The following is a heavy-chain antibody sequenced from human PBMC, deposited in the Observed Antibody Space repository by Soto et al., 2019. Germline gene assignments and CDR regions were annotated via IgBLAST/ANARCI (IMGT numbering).Heavy chain of an antibody. V-gene: IGHV4-4*07. CDR2: IYTSGST. D-gene: IGHD6-6*01. Sequence: SETLSLTCTVSGSSISSYYWSWIRQPAGKGLEWIGRIYTSGSTNYNPSLKSRVTMSVDTSKNQFSLKLSSVTAADTAVYYCARDLGSSFNYYYYGMDVWGQGTTVTVSS. J-gene: IGHJ6*02. CDR3: ARDLGSSFNYYYYGMDV. CDR1: GSSISSYY.